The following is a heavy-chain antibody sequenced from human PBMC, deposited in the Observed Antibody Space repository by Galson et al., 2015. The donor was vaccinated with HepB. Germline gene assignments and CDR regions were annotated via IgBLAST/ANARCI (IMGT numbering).Heavy chain of an antibody. CDR3: ARTQAPYDRSGYGGFDI. J-gene: IGHJ3*02. D-gene: IGHD3-22*01. V-gene: IGHV3-21*01. CDR1: GFTFSSYS. CDR2: ISSSSTYI. Sequence: SLRLSCAAPGFTFSSYSMNWVRQAPGKGLEWVSSISSSSTYIYYADSVKGRFTISRDNAKNSLYLQMISLRAEDTAVYYCARTQAPYDRSGYGGFDIWGQGTMVTVSS.